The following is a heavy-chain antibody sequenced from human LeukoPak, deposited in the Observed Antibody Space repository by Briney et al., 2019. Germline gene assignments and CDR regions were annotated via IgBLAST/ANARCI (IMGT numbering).Heavy chain of an antibody. CDR1: GFTFSSYA. Sequence: GGSLRLSCAASGFTFSSYAMSWVRQAPGKGLEWVSAISDSGGATYYADSVKGRFTISRDNSKNTLYLQVNSLRVEDTAVYYCAKRAGSDWYFDLWGRGTLVTVSS. V-gene: IGHV3-23*01. J-gene: IGHJ2*01. CDR2: ISDSGGAT. CDR3: AKRAGSDWYFDL.